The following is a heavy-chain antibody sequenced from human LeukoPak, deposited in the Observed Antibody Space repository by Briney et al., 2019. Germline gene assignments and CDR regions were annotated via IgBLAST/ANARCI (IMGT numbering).Heavy chain of an antibody. CDR3: ARSYPAKYCSSTSCYFHAFDI. CDR1: GGSISSYY. Sequence: SETPSLTCTVSGGSISSYYWSWIRQPAGKGLEWIGRIYTSGSTNYNPSLMRRVTMSVDTSKNSFSLKVSSVTAADTAVYYCARSYPAKYCSSTSCYFHAFDIWGQGTMVTVSS. D-gene: IGHD2-2*01. V-gene: IGHV4-4*07. CDR2: IYTSGST. J-gene: IGHJ3*02.